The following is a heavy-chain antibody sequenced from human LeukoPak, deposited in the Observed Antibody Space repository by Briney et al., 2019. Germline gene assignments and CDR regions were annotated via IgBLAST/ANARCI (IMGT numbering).Heavy chain of an antibody. CDR3: ARDVSGSNIDDWSPRWFDP. J-gene: IGHJ5*02. CDR1: GGSISSYY. V-gene: IGHV4-4*07. Sequence: SETLSLTCTVSGGSISSYYWSWIRQPAGNGLEWIGRIYTSGSTNYNPSLKSRVTMSVDTSKNQFSLKLSSVTAADTAVYYCARDVSGSNIDDWSPRWFDPWGQGTLVTVSS. CDR2: IYTSGST. D-gene: IGHD3-9*01.